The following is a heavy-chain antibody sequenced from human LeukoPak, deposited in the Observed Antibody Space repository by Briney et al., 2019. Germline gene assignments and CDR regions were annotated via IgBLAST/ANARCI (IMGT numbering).Heavy chain of an antibody. CDR1: GYTLTDLS. CDR2: ISAYNGNT. D-gene: IGHD1-26*01. CDR3: ARDQSGSYSNAFDI. J-gene: IGHJ3*02. Sequence: GASVKVSCKVSGYTLTDLSVHWVRQAPGQGLEWMGWISAYNGNTNYAQKLQGRVTMTTDTSTSTAYMELRSLRSDDTAVYYCARDQSGSYSNAFDIWGQGTMVTVSS. V-gene: IGHV1-18*01.